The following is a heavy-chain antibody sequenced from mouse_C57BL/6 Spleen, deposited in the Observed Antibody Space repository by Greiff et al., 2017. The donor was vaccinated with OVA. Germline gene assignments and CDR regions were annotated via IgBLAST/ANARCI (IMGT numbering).Heavy chain of an antibody. Sequence: VQLQQSGPELVKPGASVKISCKASGYTFTDYYMNWVKQSHGKSLEWIGDINPNTGGTSYNQKFKGKATLTVDKSSSTAYMELRSLTSEYSAVYYCARSRSNYYFDYWGQGTTLTVSS. J-gene: IGHJ2*01. D-gene: IGHD2-5*01. CDR1: GYTFTDYY. CDR2: INPNTGGT. CDR3: ARSRSNYYFDY. V-gene: IGHV1-26*01.